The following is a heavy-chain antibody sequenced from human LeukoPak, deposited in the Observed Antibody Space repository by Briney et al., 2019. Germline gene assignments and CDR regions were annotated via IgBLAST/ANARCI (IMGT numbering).Heavy chain of an antibody. Sequence: PSETLSLTCAVSGGSISSGGYSWSWIRQPPGKGLEWIGYISHSGSTYYNPSLKSRVTISIDTSKNQFSLKLSSVTAADTAVYYCARGPHNGDCSSTSCYFEYSSSQNVSLDYWGQGTLVTVSS. CDR2: ISHSGST. J-gene: IGHJ4*02. D-gene: IGHD2-2*01. V-gene: IGHV4-30-2*01. CDR3: ARGPHNGDCSSTSCYFEYSSSQNVSLDY. CDR1: GGSISSGGYS.